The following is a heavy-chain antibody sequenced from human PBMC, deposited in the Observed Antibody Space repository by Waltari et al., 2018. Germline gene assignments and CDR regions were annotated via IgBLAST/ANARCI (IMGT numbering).Heavy chain of an antibody. D-gene: IGHD4-17*01. CDR1: GGSFSGYY. CDR2: INHSGST. CDR3: ARGVRLRWYRGWFDP. Sequence: QVQLQQWGAGLLKPSETLSLTCAVYGGSFSGYYWSWIRQPPGKGLEWIGEINHSGSTNYNPSLKSRVTISVDTSKNQFSLKLSSVTAADTAVYYCARGVRLRWYRGWFDPWGQGTLVTVSS. J-gene: IGHJ5*02. V-gene: IGHV4-34*01.